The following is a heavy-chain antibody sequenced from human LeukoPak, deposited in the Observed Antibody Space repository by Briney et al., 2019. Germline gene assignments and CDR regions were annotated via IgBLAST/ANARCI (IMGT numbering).Heavy chain of an antibody. Sequence: ASVKVSCKASGYTFTGYYMHWVRQAPGQGREWMGWINPNSGGTNYAQKFQGRVTMTRDTSISTAYMELSRLRSDDTAVYYCARDASGAPYNWFDPWGQGTLVTVSS. CDR3: ARDASGAPYNWFDP. J-gene: IGHJ5*02. CDR2: INPNSGGT. CDR1: GYTFTGYY. V-gene: IGHV1-2*02.